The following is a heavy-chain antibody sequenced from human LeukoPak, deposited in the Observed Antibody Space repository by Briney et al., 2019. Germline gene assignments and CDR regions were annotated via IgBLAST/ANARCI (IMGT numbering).Heavy chain of an antibody. J-gene: IGHJ5*02. CDR1: GGSISSGGYY. Sequence: SETLSLTCTVSGGSISSGGYYWSWIRQPPGKGLEWIGSIYYSGSTYYNPSLKSRVTISVDTSKNQFSLKLSSVTAADTAVYYCARHRKILTAGIDWFDPWGQGTLVTVSS. CDR2: IYYSGST. CDR3: ARHRKILTAGIDWFDP. D-gene: IGHD6-13*01. V-gene: IGHV4-39*01.